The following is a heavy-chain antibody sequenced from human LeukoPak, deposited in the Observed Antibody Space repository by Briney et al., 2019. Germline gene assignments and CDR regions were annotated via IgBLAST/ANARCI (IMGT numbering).Heavy chain of an antibody. Sequence: ASVKVSCKASGYTFISHGITWLRQAPGQGREWMGWISLYNGNKKYAEKFQDRVSMTTDTSTSTAYMEVKSLRSDDTAVYYCAKAPGKNWGDSYWFDPWGQGTLVIVSS. J-gene: IGHJ5*02. D-gene: IGHD3-16*01. CDR1: GYTFISHG. CDR2: ISLYNGNK. V-gene: IGHV1-18*01. CDR3: AKAPGKNWGDSYWFDP.